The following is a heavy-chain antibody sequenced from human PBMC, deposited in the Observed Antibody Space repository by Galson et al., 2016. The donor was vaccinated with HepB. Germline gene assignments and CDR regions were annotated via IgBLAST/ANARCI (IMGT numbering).Heavy chain of an antibody. V-gene: IGHV3-11*01. Sequence: SLRLSCAGTGFRFRDYYMTWIRLAPGKGPEYIAVITDTTRITYYADSVQGRFVVSRDDAKSSLFLQMDRLTVEDTAIYYCVRQRPHGLDVWGQGTTVTVSS. CDR3: VRQRPHGLDV. J-gene: IGHJ6*02. CDR1: GFRFRDYY. CDR2: ITDTTRIT. D-gene: IGHD6-6*01.